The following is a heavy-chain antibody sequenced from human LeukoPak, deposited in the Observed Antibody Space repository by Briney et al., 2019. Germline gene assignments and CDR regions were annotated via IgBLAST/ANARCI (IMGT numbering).Heavy chain of an antibody. Sequence: SETLSLTCTVSGGLISSGSYYWSWIRQPAGKGLEWIGRMYTIGSTNYNPSLKSRVTISVDTSKNQFSLKLSSVTAADTAVYYCARGRFRLRIDYWGQGTLVTVSS. CDR2: MYTIGST. D-gene: IGHD4-17*01. CDR1: GGLISSGSYY. J-gene: IGHJ4*02. V-gene: IGHV4-61*02. CDR3: ARGRFRLRIDY.